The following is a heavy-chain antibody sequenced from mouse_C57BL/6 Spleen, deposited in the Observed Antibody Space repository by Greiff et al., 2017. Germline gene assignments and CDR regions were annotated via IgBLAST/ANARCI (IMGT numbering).Heavy chain of an antibody. CDR3: ARRGIYDGYYFDV. Sequence: EVQLQQSGPELVKPGASVKISCKASGYTFTDYYMNWVKQSHGKSLEWIGDINPNNGGTSYNQKFKGKATLTVDKSSSTAYMELRSLTSEDSAVYYCARRGIYDGYYFDVWGTGTTVTVSS. CDR1: GYTFTDYY. J-gene: IGHJ1*03. D-gene: IGHD2-3*01. V-gene: IGHV1-26*01. CDR2: INPNNGGT.